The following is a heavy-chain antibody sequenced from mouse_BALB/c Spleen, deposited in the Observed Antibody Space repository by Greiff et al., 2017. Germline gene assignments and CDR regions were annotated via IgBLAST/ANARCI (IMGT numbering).Heavy chain of an antibody. Sequence: VQLQQSGAELVRPGTSVKVSCKASGYAFTNYLIEWVKQRPGQGLEWIGVINPGSGGTNYNEKFKGKATLTADKSSSTAYMQLSSLTSDDSAVYFCASAPMTTATRLAYWGQGTLVTVSA. CDR2: INPGSGGT. CDR3: ASAPMTTATRLAY. J-gene: IGHJ3*01. V-gene: IGHV1-54*01. D-gene: IGHD1-2*01. CDR1: GYAFTNYL.